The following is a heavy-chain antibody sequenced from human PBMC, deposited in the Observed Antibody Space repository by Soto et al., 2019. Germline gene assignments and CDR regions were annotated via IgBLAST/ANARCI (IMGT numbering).Heavy chain of an antibody. Sequence: GASVKVSCKASGGTLSSYAISWVRQAPGQGLEWMGGIIPIFGTANYAQKFQGRVTITADESTSTAYMELSSLRSEDTAVYYCARDCSSTSCYASDGMDVWGQGTTVTVSS. V-gene: IGHV1-69*13. CDR3: ARDCSSTSCYASDGMDV. CDR2: IIPIFGTA. CDR1: GGTLSSYA. J-gene: IGHJ6*02. D-gene: IGHD2-2*01.